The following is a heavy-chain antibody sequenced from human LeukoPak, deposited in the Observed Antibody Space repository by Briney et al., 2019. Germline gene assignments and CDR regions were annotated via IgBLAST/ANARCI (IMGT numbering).Heavy chain of an antibody. V-gene: IGHV3-66*01. J-gene: IGHJ4*02. CDR1: GFIVSNNY. Sequence: KPGGSLRLSCAASGFIVSNNYMSWVRQAPGKGLEWVSVTNTDGHAFYADSVMGRFTISRDNSKNTLYLQMNSLRAEDTAVYYCARDRGSGWYDFDYWGQGTLVTVSS. CDR2: TNTDGHA. CDR3: ARDRGSGWYDFDY. D-gene: IGHD6-19*01.